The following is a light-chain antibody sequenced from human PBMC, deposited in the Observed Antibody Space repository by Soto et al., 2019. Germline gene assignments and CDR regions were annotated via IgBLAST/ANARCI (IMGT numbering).Light chain of an antibody. Sequence: EIVLTQSPGILSLYPGESATLSCRTSQSVNNVYLAWYQQKPGQAPRLVIYGASRRATGIPDRFSGSGSGTDFTLTISRLEPEDFAVYYCQHYGYSLWTFGQGTKV. J-gene: IGKJ1*01. V-gene: IGKV3-20*01. CDR3: QHYGYSLWT. CDR2: GAS. CDR1: QSVNNVY.